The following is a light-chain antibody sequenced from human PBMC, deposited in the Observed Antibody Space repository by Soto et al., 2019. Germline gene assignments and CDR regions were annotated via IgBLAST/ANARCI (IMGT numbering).Light chain of an antibody. J-gene: IGKJ1*01. CDR3: QQYVTSPRT. Sequence: EVVLTQSPDTLSLSPGETATLSCRASQSLRPTYVAWYQQKPGQAPRLLIYGASFRATDIPNRFSGRGSGTDFTLSISRLGPEDFAVYYCQQYVTSPRTFGQGTKVDIK. CDR1: QSLRPTY. V-gene: IGKV3-20*01. CDR2: GAS.